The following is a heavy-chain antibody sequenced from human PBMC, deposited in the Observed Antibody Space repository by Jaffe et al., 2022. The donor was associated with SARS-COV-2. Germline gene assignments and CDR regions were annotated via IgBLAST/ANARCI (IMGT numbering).Heavy chain of an antibody. D-gene: IGHD5-18*01. CDR1: GYTFTDYA. V-gene: IGHV7-4-1*02. CDR3: ARKRGDTARDWYFDL. J-gene: IGHJ2*01. CDR2: INTDTGNP. Sequence: QAQLVQSGSELKKPGASVKVSCKASGYTFTDYAMNWVRRAPGQGLEWMGWINTDTGNPTYAQGFTGRFVLSLDTSVSTAYLQISNLQAEDTAVYYCARKRGDTARDWYFDLWGRGTLVTVSS.